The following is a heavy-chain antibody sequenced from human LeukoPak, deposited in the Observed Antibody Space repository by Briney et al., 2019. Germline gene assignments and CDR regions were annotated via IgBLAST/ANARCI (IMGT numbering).Heavy chain of an antibody. Sequence: QPGGSLRLSCAASGFTFSRYWMSWVRQAPGKGLEWVANIKQDGSEKYYVDSVKGRFTISRDNAKNSLYLQMNSLRAEDTAVYYCARGLLWDAFDIWGQGTMVTVSS. D-gene: IGHD3-10*01. CDR3: ARGLLWDAFDI. J-gene: IGHJ3*02. CDR2: IKQDGSEK. CDR1: GFTFSRYW. V-gene: IGHV3-7*01.